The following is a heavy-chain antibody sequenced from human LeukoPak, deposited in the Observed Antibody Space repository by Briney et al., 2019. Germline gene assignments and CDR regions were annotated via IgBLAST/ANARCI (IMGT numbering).Heavy chain of an antibody. J-gene: IGHJ4*02. Sequence: PSETLSLTCTVSGGSISSSSYYWGWIPQPPGKGLEWIGSIYYSGSTYYNPSLKSRVTISVDTSKNQFSLKLSSVTAADTAVYYCARDLYYGSGSWGQGTLVTVSS. CDR3: ARDLYYGSGS. CDR2: IYYSGST. CDR1: GGSISSSSYY. D-gene: IGHD3-10*01. V-gene: IGHV4-39*07.